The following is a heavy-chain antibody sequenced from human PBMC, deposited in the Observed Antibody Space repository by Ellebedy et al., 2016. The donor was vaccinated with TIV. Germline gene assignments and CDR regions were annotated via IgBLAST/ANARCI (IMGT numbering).Heavy chain of an antibody. CDR2: IYYSGST. CDR3: ARGRVPAASEYNWFDP. J-gene: IGHJ5*02. D-gene: IGHD2-2*01. Sequence: SETLSLTXTVSGGSISSGGYYWSWIRQHPGKGLEWIGYIYYSGSTYYNPSLKSRVTISVDTSKNQFSLKLSSVTAADTAVYYCARGRVPAASEYNWFDPWGQGTLVTVSS. V-gene: IGHV4-31*03. CDR1: GGSISSGGYY.